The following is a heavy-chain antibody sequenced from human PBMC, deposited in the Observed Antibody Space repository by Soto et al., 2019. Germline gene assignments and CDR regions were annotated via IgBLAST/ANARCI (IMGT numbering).Heavy chain of an antibody. CDR1: GYTFTGYY. CDR3: ARGYCTNGVCSTNWFDP. Sequence: ASVKVSCKASGYTFTGYYMHWVRQAPGQGLEWMGWINPNSGGTNYAQKFQGWVTMTRDTSISTAYMELSRLRSDDTAVYYCARGYCTNGVCSTNWFDPWGQGTLVTVSS. V-gene: IGHV1-2*04. J-gene: IGHJ5*02. D-gene: IGHD2-8*01. CDR2: INPNSGGT.